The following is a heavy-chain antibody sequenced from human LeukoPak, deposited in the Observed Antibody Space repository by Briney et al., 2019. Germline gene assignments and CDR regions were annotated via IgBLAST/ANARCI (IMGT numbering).Heavy chain of an antibody. J-gene: IGHJ4*02. D-gene: IGHD2-15*01. CDR3: ARPGALSGGSWYFDY. V-gene: IGHV1-2*02. Sequence: ASVKVSCEASGYTFTDYYMHWVRQAPGQGLEWMGWINPNSGDTNSAQKFQGRVTMTRDTSISTAYMELIKLRSDDTAVYYCARPGALSGGSWYFDYWGQGTLVTVSS. CDR2: INPNSGDT. CDR1: GYTFTDYY.